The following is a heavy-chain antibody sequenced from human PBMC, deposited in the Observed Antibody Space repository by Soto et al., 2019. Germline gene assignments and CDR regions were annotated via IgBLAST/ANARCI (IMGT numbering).Heavy chain of an antibody. D-gene: IGHD1-1*01. CDR2: IYYSGST. CDR1: GGCISRYY. V-gene: IGHV4-59*01. Sequence: SVTLSLKRRVCGGCISRYYWSWIRQPPGKGLEWIGYIYYSGSTNYNPSLKSRVTISVDTSKNQFSLKLSSVTAADTAVYYCARVFTGTPWFDPWGQGTLVTVSS. CDR3: ARVFTGTPWFDP. J-gene: IGHJ5*02.